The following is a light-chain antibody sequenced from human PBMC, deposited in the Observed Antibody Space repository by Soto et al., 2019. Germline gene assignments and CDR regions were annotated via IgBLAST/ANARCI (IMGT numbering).Light chain of an antibody. J-gene: IGKJ3*01. CDR1: QGISNY. Sequence: DIQMTQSPSSLSASVGDRVNITCRATQGISNYLAWYQQKPGKVPKLLIYGASTLQSGVPSRFSGSGSGTDFPLTINSLQPEDVATYYGQKYISAPFTFGPGTNVDIK. V-gene: IGKV1-27*01. CDR2: GAS. CDR3: QKYISAPFT.